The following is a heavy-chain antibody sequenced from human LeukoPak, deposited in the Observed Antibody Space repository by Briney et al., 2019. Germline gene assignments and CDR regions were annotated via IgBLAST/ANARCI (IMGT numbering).Heavy chain of an antibody. Sequence: GGSLRLSCAASGFTFSSYSMNWVRQAPGKGLEWVSSISSSSTYIYYADSLKGRFTISRDNAKNSLYLQMNSLRAEDTAVYYCARLDYVDAFDIWGQGTMVTVSS. CDR3: ARLDYVDAFDI. CDR1: GFTFSSYS. V-gene: IGHV3-21*01. D-gene: IGHD4-17*01. CDR2: ISSSSTYI. J-gene: IGHJ3*02.